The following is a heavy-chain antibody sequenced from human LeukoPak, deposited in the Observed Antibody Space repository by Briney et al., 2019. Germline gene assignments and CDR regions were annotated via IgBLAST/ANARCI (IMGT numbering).Heavy chain of an antibody. J-gene: IGHJ4*02. D-gene: IGHD6-13*01. Sequence: PSETLSLTCTVSGGSISSYYWSWIRQPPGKGLEWIGYIYYSGSTNYNPSLKSRVTISVDTSKNQFSLKLSSVTAADTAVYYCARGESIAAAGTLDYWGQGTLVTVSS. CDR1: GGSISSYY. V-gene: IGHV4-59*01. CDR2: IYYSGST. CDR3: ARGESIAAAGTLDY.